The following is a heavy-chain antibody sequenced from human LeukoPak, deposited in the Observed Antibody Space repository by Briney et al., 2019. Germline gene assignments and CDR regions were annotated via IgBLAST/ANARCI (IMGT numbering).Heavy chain of an antibody. Sequence: PGRSLRLSCAASGFTFSSYAMHWVRQAPGKGLEWVAVISYDGSNKYYADSVKGRFTISRDNSKNTVYLQINSLRAEDTALYYCAKTTAGYSSGRYPGWPMDYWGQGTLVTVSS. CDR3: AKTTAGYSSGRYPGWPMDY. V-gene: IGHV3-30*04. CDR1: GFTFSSYA. D-gene: IGHD6-19*01. J-gene: IGHJ4*02. CDR2: ISYDGSNK.